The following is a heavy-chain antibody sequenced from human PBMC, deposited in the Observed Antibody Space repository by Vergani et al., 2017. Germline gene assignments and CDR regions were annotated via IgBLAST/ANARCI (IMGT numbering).Heavy chain of an antibody. D-gene: IGHD3-22*01. V-gene: IGHV1-46*01. J-gene: IGHJ4*02. Sequence: QVQLVQSGAEVKKPGASVKVSCKASGYTFTSYYMHWVRQAPGQGLEWMGIINPSGGSTSYAQKFQGRVTMTRDTSTSTVYMELSSLRSEDTAVYYCARDMVSYYYDSSGYYLDYWGQGTLVTVSS. CDR3: ARDMVSYYYDSSGYYLDY. CDR1: GYTFTSYY. CDR2: INPSGGST.